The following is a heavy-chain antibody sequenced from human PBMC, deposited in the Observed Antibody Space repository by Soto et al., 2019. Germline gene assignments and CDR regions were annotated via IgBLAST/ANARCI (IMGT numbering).Heavy chain of an antibody. CDR2: IKSKTDGGTT. V-gene: IGHV3-15*01. D-gene: IGHD3-10*02. J-gene: IGHJ4*02. CDR3: TTGTTVFGGTFDY. Sequence: GGSLRLSCAASGFTFSNAWMSWVRQAPGKGLEWVGRIKSKTDGGTTDYAAPVKGRFTISRDDSKNTLYLQMNSLKTEDTAVYYCTTGTTVFGGTFDYWGQGTLVTVSS. CDR1: GFTFSNAW.